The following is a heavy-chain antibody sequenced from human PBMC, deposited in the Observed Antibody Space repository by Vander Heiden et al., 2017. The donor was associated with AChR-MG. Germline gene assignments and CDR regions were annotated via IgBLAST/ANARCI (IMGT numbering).Heavy chain of an antibody. CDR2: GEPEDGET. J-gene: IGHJ5*01. CDR1: GSTLTDLS. CDR3: ATASFGYCSGGVCDRPGNWFDS. V-gene: IGHV1-24*01. D-gene: IGHD2-8*02. Sequence: QFQLVQVGAEVKKPGATVKTACRVSGSTLTDLSIHRVRQAPGKGREWMGGGEPEDGETIYAQKCQGTVTMTEDTSTDTAYMELSSLRSEDTAVYYCATASFGYCSGGVCDRPGNWFDSWGQGTLVTVSS.